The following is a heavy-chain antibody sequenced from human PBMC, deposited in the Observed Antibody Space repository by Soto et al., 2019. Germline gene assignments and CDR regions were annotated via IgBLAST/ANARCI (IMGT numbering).Heavy chain of an antibody. J-gene: IGHJ6*02. V-gene: IGHV1-3*01. Sequence: ASVKVSCKASGYTFTSYAMHWVRQAPGQRLEWMGWINAGNGNTKYSQKFQGRVTITRDTSASTAYMELSSLRSEDTAVYYCANNWYNWNYEYYYGMDVWGQGTTVTVSS. CDR2: INAGNGNT. CDR1: GYTFTSYA. D-gene: IGHD1-7*01. CDR3: ANNWYNWNYEYYYGMDV.